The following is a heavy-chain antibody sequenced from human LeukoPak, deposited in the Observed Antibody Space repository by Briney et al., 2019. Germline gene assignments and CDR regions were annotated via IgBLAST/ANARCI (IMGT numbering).Heavy chain of an antibody. V-gene: IGHV3-74*01. CDR1: GFTFSSYR. Sequence: GGSLRLSCAASGFTFSSYRMHWVRQAPGKGLVWVSRINSDGSSTNYADSVKGRFTISRDNSKNTLYLQMNSLRAEDTAVYYCARDRDWYYDFWSGYYGSGMDVWGQGTTVTVSS. CDR2: INSDGSST. CDR3: ARDRDWYYDFWSGYYGSGMDV. J-gene: IGHJ6*02. D-gene: IGHD3-3*01.